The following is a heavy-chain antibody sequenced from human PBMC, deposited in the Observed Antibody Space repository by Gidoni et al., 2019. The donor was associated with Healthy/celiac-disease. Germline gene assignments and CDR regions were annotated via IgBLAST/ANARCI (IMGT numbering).Heavy chain of an antibody. CDR1: GYSFTSYW. D-gene: IGHD3-10*01. CDR3: ARITMVRGVERGLDY. Sequence: EVQLVQSGAEVKKPGESLKISCKGSGYSFTSYWIGWVRQMPGKGLEWMGIIYPGDSDTRYSPSFQGQVTISADKSISTAYLQWSSLKASDTAMYYCARITMVRGVERGLDYWGQGTLVTVSS. J-gene: IGHJ4*02. CDR2: IYPGDSDT. V-gene: IGHV5-51*01.